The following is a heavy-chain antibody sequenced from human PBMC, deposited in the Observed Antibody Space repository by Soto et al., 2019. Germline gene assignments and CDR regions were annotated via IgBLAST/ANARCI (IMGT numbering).Heavy chain of an antibody. CDR3: ARDRSRGRYGMDV. J-gene: IGHJ6*02. Sequence: PSETLSLTCTVSGGSISSGDYYWSWIRQPPGKGLEWIGYIYYSGSTYYNPSLKSRVTISVDTSKNQFSLKLSSVTAADTAVYYCARDRSRGRYGMDVWGQGPTVTVSS. CDR1: GGSISSGDYY. V-gene: IGHV4-30-4*01. CDR2: IYYSGST. D-gene: IGHD1-26*01.